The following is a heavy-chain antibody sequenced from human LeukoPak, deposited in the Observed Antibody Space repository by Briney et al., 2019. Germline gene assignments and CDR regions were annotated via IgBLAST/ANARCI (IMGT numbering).Heavy chain of an antibody. CDR2: IYYSGST. J-gene: IGHJ4*02. V-gene: IGHV4-59*08. D-gene: IGHD3-10*01. CDR1: GGSISSYY. Sequence: PSETLSLTCTVSGGSISSYYWSWIRQPPGKGLEWIGYIYYSGSTNYNPSLKSRVTISVDTSKNQFSLKLSSVTAADAAVYYCARTQPYYYASGSYYLDYWGQGTLVTVSS. CDR3: ARTQPYYYASGSYYLDY.